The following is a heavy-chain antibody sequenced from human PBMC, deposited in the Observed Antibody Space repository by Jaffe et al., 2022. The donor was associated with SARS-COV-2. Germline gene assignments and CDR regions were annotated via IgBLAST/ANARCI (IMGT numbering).Heavy chain of an antibody. D-gene: IGHD3-10*01. CDR2: IYYSGST. Sequence: QVQLQESGPGLVKPSQTLSLTCTVSGGSISSGGYYWSWIRQHPGKGLEWIGYIYYSGSTYYNPSLKSRVTISVDTSKNQFSLKLSSVTAADTAVYYCVGWSRRGEHYYYGMDVWGQGTTVTVSS. CDR1: GGSISSGGYY. J-gene: IGHJ6*02. V-gene: IGHV4-31*03. CDR3: VGWSRRGEHYYYGMDV.